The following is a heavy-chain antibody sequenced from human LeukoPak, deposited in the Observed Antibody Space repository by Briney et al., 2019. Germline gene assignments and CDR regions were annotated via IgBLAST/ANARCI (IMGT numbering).Heavy chain of an antibody. J-gene: IGHJ4*02. CDR1: GFTFSSYW. CDR2: IKQDGSEK. Sequence: GGSLRLSCAAPGFTFSSYWMSWVRQAPGKGLEWVANIKQDGSEKYYVDSVKVRFTISRDNAKNSLYLQMNSLRAEDTAVYYCASSTGAYSKFDYWGQGTLVTVSS. CDR3: ASSTGAYSKFDY. D-gene: IGHD1-26*01. V-gene: IGHV3-7*01.